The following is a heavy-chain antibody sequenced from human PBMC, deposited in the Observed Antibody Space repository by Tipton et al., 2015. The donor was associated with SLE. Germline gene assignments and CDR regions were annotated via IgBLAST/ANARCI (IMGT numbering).Heavy chain of an antibody. CDR2: ISYDGSSK. CDR3: ATCRTTSCYMGIGP. V-gene: IGHV3-30-3*01. J-gene: IGHJ5*02. CDR1: GFTFTDYA. D-gene: IGHD2-2*02. Sequence: SLRLSCAASGFTFTDYAMHWVRQAPGKGLEWVALISYDGSSKYYGDSVKGRFTISRDNSKNTLFLQMNSLRAEDTALYYCATCRTTSCYMGIGPWGQGTLVTVSS.